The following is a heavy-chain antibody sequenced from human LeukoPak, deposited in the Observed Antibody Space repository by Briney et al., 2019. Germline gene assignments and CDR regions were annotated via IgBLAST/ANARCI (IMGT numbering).Heavy chain of an antibody. CDR2: IYYSGTT. CDR1: GASIDSYY. D-gene: IGHD3-22*01. CDR3: ARHFTDSSGYYYDTDY. V-gene: IGHV4-59*08. Sequence: SETLSLTCTISGASIDSYYWSWIRQPPGKGLEWIGYIYYSGTTNYNPSLKRRVTISVGTSKNQFSLKLSSVTAADTAVYYCARHFTDSSGYYYDTDYWGQGTLVTVSS. J-gene: IGHJ4*02.